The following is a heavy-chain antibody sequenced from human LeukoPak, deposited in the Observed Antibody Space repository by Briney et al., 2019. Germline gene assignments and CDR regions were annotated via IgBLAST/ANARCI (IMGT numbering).Heavy chain of an antibody. V-gene: IGHV3-7*01. Sequence: GGSLRLSCAASRFTFSSYWMSWVRQAPGKGLEWVANIKQDGSEKYYVDSVKGRFTISRDNAKNSLALQMNSLRAEDTAVYYCARAITPGYGYYYFDYWGQGTLVTDSS. CDR2: IKQDGSEK. CDR3: ARAITPGYGYYYFDY. J-gene: IGHJ4*02. CDR1: RFTFSSYW. D-gene: IGHD5-18*01.